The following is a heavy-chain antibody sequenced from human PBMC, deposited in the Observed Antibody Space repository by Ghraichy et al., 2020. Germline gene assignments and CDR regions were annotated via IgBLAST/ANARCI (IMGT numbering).Heavy chain of an antibody. D-gene: IGHD3-10*01. CDR3: ARGSGVSRFYYFYGMDV. J-gene: IGHJ6*02. CDR2: SSSSSSHT. Sequence: TLSLTCAASGFSLSDYYMSWIRQAPGKGLEWVSYSSSSSSHTNYADSVKGRFTISRDNAKNSLYLQMNSLRAEDTAVYYCARGSGVSRFYYFYGMDVWGQGTAVTVSS. CDR1: GFSLSDYY. V-gene: IGHV3-11*06.